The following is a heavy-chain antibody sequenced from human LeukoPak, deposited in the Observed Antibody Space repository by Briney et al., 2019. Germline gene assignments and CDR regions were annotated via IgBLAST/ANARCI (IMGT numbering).Heavy chain of an antibody. V-gene: IGHV3-23*01. CDR1: GFTFTSYA. D-gene: IGHD6-13*01. CDR2: ISGNGGST. Sequence: GGSLRLSCAASGFTFTSYAMSWVRQAPGKGLEWVTAISGNGGSTYFADSVRGRFAISRDNSKNTLYLRMNSLRAEDTAAYYCARDAVYSSSWQYYWGQGTLVTVSS. CDR3: ARDAVYSSSWQYY. J-gene: IGHJ4*02.